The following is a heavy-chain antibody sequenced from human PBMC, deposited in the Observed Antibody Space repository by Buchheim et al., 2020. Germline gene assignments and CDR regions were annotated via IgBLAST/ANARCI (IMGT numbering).Heavy chain of an antibody. CDR1: GFTFSSYW. CDR2: INSDGSST. J-gene: IGHJ6*02. V-gene: IGHV3-74*01. D-gene: IGHD3-3*01. CDR3: ARVEHGYYDFWSGLRTKYYYYYYGMDV. Sequence: EVQLVESGGGLVQPGGSLRLSCAASGFTFSSYWMHWVRQAPGKGLVWVSRINSDGSSTSYADSVKGRFTISRDNAKTTLYLQMNRMRAEDTAVYYCARVEHGYYDFWSGLRTKYYYYYYGMDVWGQGTT.